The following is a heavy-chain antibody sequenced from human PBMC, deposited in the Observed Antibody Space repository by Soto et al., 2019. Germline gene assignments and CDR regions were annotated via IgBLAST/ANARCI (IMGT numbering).Heavy chain of an antibody. Sequence: LSCTASGFIFSDFQINWVRQAPGRGLEWLSSITGTSAFTHYADSIDGRFTISRDNPNNLLFLQMDNLRPEDTAVYYCARDNLACQGAFYXWGQGTLVTASX. CDR2: ITGTSAFT. CDR3: ARDNLACQGAFYX. J-gene: IGHJ5*02. CDR1: GFIFSDFQ. D-gene: IGHD3-16*01. V-gene: IGHV3-21*01.